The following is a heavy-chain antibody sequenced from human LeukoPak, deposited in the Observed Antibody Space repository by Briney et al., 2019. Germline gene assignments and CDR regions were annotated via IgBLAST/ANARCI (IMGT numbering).Heavy chain of an antibody. CDR3: ARDDGTAILDY. Sequence: SETLSLTCTVSGGSVSSGSYYWSWIRQPPGKELEWIGYIYYSGSTNYNPSLKSRVTISVDTSKNQFSLKLSSVTAADTAVYYCARDDGTAILDYWGQGTLVTVSS. CDR1: GGSVSSGSYY. CDR2: IYYSGST. J-gene: IGHJ4*02. D-gene: IGHD5-18*01. V-gene: IGHV4-61*01.